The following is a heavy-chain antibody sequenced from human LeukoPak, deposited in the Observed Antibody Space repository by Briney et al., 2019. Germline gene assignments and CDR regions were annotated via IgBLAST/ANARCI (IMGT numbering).Heavy chain of an antibody. Sequence: ASVKVSCKASGGTFSSYAISWVRQAPGQGLEWMGRIIPILGIANYAQKFQGRVTITADKSTSTAYMELSSLRSEDTAVYYCASLFQGGAAAGTVAFDIWGQGTMVTVSS. D-gene: IGHD6-13*01. CDR1: GGTFSSYA. V-gene: IGHV1-69*04. J-gene: IGHJ3*02. CDR3: ASLFQGGAAAGTVAFDI. CDR2: IIPILGIA.